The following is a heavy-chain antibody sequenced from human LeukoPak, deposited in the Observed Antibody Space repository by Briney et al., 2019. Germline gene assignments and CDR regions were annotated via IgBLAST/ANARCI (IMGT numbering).Heavy chain of an antibody. CDR1: GFTFSSYG. CDR3: AKLVQDGDYEYYYYYMDV. Sequence: SGGTLRLSCAASGFTFSSYGMSWVRQAPGKGLEWVSAISGSGGSTYYADSVKGRFTISRDNSKNTLYLQMNSLRAEDTAVYYCAKLVQDGDYEYYYYYMDVWGKGTTVTVSS. V-gene: IGHV3-23*01. D-gene: IGHD4-17*01. J-gene: IGHJ6*03. CDR2: ISGSGGST.